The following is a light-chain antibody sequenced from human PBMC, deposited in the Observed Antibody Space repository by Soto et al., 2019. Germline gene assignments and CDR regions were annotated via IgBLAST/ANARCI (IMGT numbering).Light chain of an antibody. CDR2: EVS. Sequence: QSALTQAPSASGSPGQSVTISCTGTSSDVGGHNYVSWYQQHPGKAPKLMIYEVSKRPSGVPDRFSGSKSGNTASLTVSGLQAEDEADYYCTSYAGSNIVVFGGGTKLTVL. CDR3: TSYAGSNIVV. V-gene: IGLV2-8*01. J-gene: IGLJ2*01. CDR1: SSDVGGHNY.